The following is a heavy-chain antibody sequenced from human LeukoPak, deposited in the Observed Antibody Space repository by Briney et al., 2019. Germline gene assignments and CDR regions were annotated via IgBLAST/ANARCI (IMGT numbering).Heavy chain of an antibody. CDR1: GFTFSNYV. CDR3: AKDRPGYSNLWAY. J-gene: IGHJ4*02. V-gene: IGHV3-23*01. Sequence: PEGSLRLSCAASGFTFSNYVMSWVRQAPGKGLKWVSSISGSGGGTYYADSVKGRFTISRDSSKNTLYLQMNSLRAEDTAVYYCAKDRPGYSNLWAYWGQGTLVTVSS. D-gene: IGHD6-13*01. CDR2: ISGSGGGT.